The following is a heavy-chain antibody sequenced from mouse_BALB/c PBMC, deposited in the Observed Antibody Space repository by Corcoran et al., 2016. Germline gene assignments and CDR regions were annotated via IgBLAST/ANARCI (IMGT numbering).Heavy chain of an antibody. D-gene: IGHD1-1*01. V-gene: IGHV9-3-1*01. CDR3: SSYYGSSWYFDV. Sequence: QIQLVQSGPELKKPGETVKISCKASGYTFTNYGMNWVKQAPGKGLKWMGWINTYTGEPTSADDFTGRFAFSLETSASTAYLQINNLKNEDTATYFWSSYYGSSWYFDVWGSGTTVTVSS. CDR2: INTYTGEP. CDR1: GYTFTNYG. J-gene: IGHJ1*01.